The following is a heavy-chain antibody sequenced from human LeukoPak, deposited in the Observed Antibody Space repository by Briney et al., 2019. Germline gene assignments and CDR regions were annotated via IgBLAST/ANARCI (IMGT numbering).Heavy chain of an antibody. D-gene: IGHD3-16*01. J-gene: IGHJ4*02. CDR1: GFTFGTSD. CDR2: ISGSGALT. Sequence: SGGSLRLSCVASGFTFGTSDMTWVRQAPGKGLEWVSSISGSGALTFYADSVKGRFTISRDSSKNTLYLQMNSLRAEDTAVYYCAGKIGDYFDYWGLGTLVTVSS. CDR3: AGKIGDYFDY. V-gene: IGHV3-23*01.